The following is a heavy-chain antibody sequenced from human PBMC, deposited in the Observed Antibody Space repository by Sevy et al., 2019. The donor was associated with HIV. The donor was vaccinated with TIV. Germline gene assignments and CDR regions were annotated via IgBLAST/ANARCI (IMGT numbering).Heavy chain of an antibody. CDR3: ARPRANYVDHYFFYAMDV. Sequence: GGSLRLSCAASGFALSNYYAMHWVRQAPGKGLEWVALISYDGSDKYYADSVKGRLTNSRDKFKNTLYLKMNSLTTEDTAVYYCARPRANYVDHYFFYAMDVWGQGTTVTVSS. D-gene: IGHD4-17*01. CDR1: GFALSNYYA. CDR2: ISYDGSDK. V-gene: IGHV3-30-3*01. J-gene: IGHJ6*02.